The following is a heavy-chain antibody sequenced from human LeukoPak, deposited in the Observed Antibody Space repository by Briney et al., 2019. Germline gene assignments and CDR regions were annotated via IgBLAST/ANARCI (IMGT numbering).Heavy chain of an antibody. V-gene: IGHV3-66*01. CDR2: IYSGGST. Sequence: GGSLRLSCAASGFTVSSNYMSWVRQAPGKGLEWVSVIYSGGSTYYADSVKGRLTISRDNSKDTLYLQMNSLRAEDTAVYYCAMYYYDSSGYYYADAFDIWGQGTMVTVSS. J-gene: IGHJ3*02. CDR1: GFTVSSNY. D-gene: IGHD3-22*01. CDR3: AMYYYDSSGYYYADAFDI.